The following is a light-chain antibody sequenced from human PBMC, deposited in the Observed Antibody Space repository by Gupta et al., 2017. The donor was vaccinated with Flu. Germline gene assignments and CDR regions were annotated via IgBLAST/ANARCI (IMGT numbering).Light chain of an antibody. CDR1: QTVDTY. J-gene: IGKJ4*01. CDR2: DIS. Sequence: EILLTQSPATLSLSPGERATLSCRASQTVDTYLNWYQQKPGQAPRLVIHDISIRATGIPARFSGSGSGTDFTLTISSLEPEDFAVYYCQQRKSWPLTFGGGTKVEIK. CDR3: QQRKSWPLT. V-gene: IGKV3-11*01.